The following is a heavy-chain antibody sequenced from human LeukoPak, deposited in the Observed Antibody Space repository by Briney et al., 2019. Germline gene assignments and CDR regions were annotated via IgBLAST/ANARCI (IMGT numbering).Heavy chain of an antibody. Sequence: PSETLSLTCTVSGSSIGSSSYHWGWVRQPPGKGLEWIGNIHYSGSTSYNPSLKSRVTLSVDTSKNQFSLKLSSVTAADTAVFYCARLTGRDTSDWPYFHYWGQGALVTVSS. D-gene: IGHD2-2*01. V-gene: IGHV4-39*01. CDR1: GSSIGSSSYH. CDR3: ARLTGRDTSDWPYFHY. J-gene: IGHJ4*01. CDR2: IHYSGST.